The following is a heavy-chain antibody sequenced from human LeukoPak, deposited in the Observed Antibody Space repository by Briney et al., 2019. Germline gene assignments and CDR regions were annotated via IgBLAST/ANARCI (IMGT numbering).Heavy chain of an antibody. V-gene: IGHV3-30*03. J-gene: IGHJ4*02. D-gene: IGHD3-16*02. Sequence: PGGSLRLSCAASGFTFSSYGMHWVRQAPGKGLEWVAVISYDGSNKYYADSVKGRFTISRDNSKNTLYLQMNSLRAEDTAVYYCATLTFGGVIVPFDYWGQGTLVTVSS. CDR2: ISYDGSNK. CDR3: ATLTFGGVIVPFDY. CDR1: GFTFSSYG.